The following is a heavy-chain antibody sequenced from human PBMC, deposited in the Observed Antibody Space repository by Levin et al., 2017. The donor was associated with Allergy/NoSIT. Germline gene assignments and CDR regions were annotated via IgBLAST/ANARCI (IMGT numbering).Heavy chain of an antibody. D-gene: IGHD3-22*01. CDR3: ARGQANYYDSSGYHNDY. V-gene: IGHV4-34*01. Sequence: SETLSLTCAVYGGSFSGYYWSWIRQPPGKGLEWIGEINHSGSTNYNPSLKSRVTISVDTSKNQFSLKLSSVTAADTAVYYCARGQANYYDSSGYHNDYWGQGTLVTVSS. CDR2: INHSGST. CDR1: GGSFSGYY. J-gene: IGHJ4*02.